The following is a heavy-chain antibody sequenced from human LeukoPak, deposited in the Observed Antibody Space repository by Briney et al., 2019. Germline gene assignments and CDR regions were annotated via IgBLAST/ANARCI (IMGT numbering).Heavy chain of an antibody. CDR1: GGSISSSSYY. V-gene: IGHV4-39*07. Sequence: PSETLSLTCTVSGGSISSSSYYWGWIRQPPGKGLEWIGSIYYSGSTYYNPSLKSRVTISVDTSKNQFSLKLSSVTAADTAVYYCARDYYYDSSGYTAFDIWGQGTMVTVSS. CDR2: IYYSGST. D-gene: IGHD3-22*01. CDR3: ARDYYYDSSGYTAFDI. J-gene: IGHJ3*02.